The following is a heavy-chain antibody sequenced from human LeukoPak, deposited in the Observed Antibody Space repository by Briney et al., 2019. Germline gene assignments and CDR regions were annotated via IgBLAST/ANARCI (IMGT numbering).Heavy chain of an antibody. J-gene: IGHJ6*02. D-gene: IGHD3-3*01. CDR3: ARDRRSGYYNYYYGMDV. CDR1: GGSFSGYY. V-gene: IGHV4-34*01. Sequence: SETLSLTCAVYGGSFSGYYWSWIRQPPGKGLEWIGEINHSGSTNYNPSLKSRVTISVDTSKNQFSLTLSSVTAADTAVYYCARDRRSGYYNYYYGMDVWGQGTTVTVSS. CDR2: INHSGST.